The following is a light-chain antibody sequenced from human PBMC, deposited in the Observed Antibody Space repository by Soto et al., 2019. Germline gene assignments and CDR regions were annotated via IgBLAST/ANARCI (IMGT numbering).Light chain of an antibody. CDR2: KAS. V-gene: IGKV1-5*03. J-gene: IGKJ4*01. CDR3: QQYNSYPLT. CDR1: QSISSW. Sequence: PSTLSASLGDIVTITCRASQSISSWLAWYQQKPGKAPKLLIYKASSLESGVPSRFSGSGSGTEFTLTISSLQPDDFATYYCQQYNSYPLTFGGGTKVDI.